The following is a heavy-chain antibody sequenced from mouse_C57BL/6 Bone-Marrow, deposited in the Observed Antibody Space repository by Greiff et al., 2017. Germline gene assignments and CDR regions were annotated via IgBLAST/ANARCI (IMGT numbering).Heavy chain of an antibody. CDR3: AREGRYYYAMDY. CDR1: GYSITSGYY. J-gene: IGHJ4*01. Sequence: EVKVEESGPGLVKPSQSLSLTCSVTGYSITSGYYWNWIRQFPGNKLEWMGYISYDGSNNYNPSLKNRISITRDTSKNQFFLKLNSVTTEDTATYYCAREGRYYYAMDYWGQGTSVTVSS. CDR2: ISYDGSN. V-gene: IGHV3-6*01.